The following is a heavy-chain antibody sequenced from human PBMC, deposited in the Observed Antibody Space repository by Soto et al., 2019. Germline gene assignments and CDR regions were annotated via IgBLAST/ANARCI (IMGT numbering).Heavy chain of an antibody. J-gene: IGHJ6*02. V-gene: IGHV1-69*01. D-gene: IGHD2-2*01. CDR1: GGTFSSYA. CDR2: IIPIFGTA. CDR3: GGVPAARRGYYYGMDV. Sequence: QVQLVQSGAEVKKPGSSVKVSCKASGGTFSSYAISWVRQAPGQGLEWMGGIIPIFGTANYEQKFQGRVTITADESTSTAYMELSSLRSEDTAVYYCGGVPAARRGYYYGMDVWGQGTTVTVSS.